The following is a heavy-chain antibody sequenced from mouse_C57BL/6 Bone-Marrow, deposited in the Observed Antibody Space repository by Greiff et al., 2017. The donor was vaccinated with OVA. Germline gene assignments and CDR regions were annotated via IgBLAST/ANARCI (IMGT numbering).Heavy chain of an antibody. CDR3: ARDYGSLWYFDV. D-gene: IGHD1-1*01. Sequence: QVQLQQPGAELVRPGSSVKLSCEASGYTFTSYWMHWVKQRPIQGLEWIGNIDPSDSETHYNQKFKDKATLTVDKSSSTAYMQLSSLTSEDSAVYYCARDYGSLWYFDVWGTGTTVTVSS. V-gene: IGHV1-52*01. J-gene: IGHJ1*03. CDR2: IDPSDSET. CDR1: GYTFTSYW.